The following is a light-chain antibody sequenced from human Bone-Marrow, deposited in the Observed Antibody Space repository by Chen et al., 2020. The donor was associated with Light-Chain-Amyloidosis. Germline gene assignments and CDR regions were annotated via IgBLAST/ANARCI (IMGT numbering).Light chain of an antibody. CDR2: DDS. Sequence: SYVLTQPSSVSVAPGQTATIACGGNNIGSTSVHWYQQTPGQAPLLVVYDDSDRPSGNTATLTISRVEVGDEADYYCQVWDRSSDRPVFGGGTKLTVL. CDR3: QVWDRSSDRPV. CDR1: NIGSTS. V-gene: IGLV3-21*02. J-gene: IGLJ3*02.